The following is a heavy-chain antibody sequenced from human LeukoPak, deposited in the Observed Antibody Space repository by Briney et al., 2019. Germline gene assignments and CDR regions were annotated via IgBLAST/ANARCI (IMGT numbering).Heavy chain of an antibody. Sequence: GGSLRLSCAASGFTFSNYGMHWVLQTPGKGLEWVAVISYDESVKYYADSVKGRFTISRDNSKNTLYLQMNSLRPEDTAVYYCAKGVVAATNAAYYGMDVWGQGTTVTVSS. V-gene: IGHV3-30*18. CDR3: AKGVVAATNAAYYGMDV. CDR1: GFTFSNYG. J-gene: IGHJ6*02. D-gene: IGHD2-15*01. CDR2: ISYDESVK.